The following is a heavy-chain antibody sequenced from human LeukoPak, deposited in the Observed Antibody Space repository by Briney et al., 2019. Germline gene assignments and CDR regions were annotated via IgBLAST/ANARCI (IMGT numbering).Heavy chain of an antibody. J-gene: IGHJ4*02. V-gene: IGHV4-31*03. Sequence: PSETLSLTCTVSGGSISSGGYYWSWIRQPPGKGLEWIGYIYYSGSTYYNSSLKSRVTISVDTSKNQYSLKLSSVTAADTAVYYCARRYYYDSSGYYYFDYWGQGTLVTVSS. CDR3: ARRYYYDSSGYYYFDY. CDR2: IYYSGST. D-gene: IGHD3-22*01. CDR1: GGSISSGGYY.